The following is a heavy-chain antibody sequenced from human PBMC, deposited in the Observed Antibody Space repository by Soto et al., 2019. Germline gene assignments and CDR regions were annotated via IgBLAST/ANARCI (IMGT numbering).Heavy chain of an antibody. D-gene: IGHD1-7*01. V-gene: IGHV1-3*01. Sequence: GASVKVSCKASGYTFTSYAMHWVRPAPGQRLEWMGWINAGNGNTKYSQKFQGRVTITRDTSASTAYMELSSLRSEDTAVYYCARVPRITGTTMANWFDPWGQGTLVTVSS. J-gene: IGHJ5*02. CDR3: ARVPRITGTTMANWFDP. CDR1: GYTFTSYA. CDR2: INAGNGNT.